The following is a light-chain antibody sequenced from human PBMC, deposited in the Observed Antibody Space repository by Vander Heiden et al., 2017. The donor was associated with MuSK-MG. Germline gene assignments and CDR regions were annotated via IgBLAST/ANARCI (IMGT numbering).Light chain of an antibody. Sequence: DIVMTQSPDSLAVSLGERATINCKSSQSVLYSPNKRSYLAWYQQKPGQPPKLLIYWTSTRDSGVPDRFSGSGSGTDFTLTISSLQAEDVAVYYRHQYYSAPLTFGGGTKVEIK. CDR3: HQYYSAPLT. J-gene: IGKJ4*01. V-gene: IGKV4-1*01. CDR1: QSVLYSPNKRSY. CDR2: WTS.